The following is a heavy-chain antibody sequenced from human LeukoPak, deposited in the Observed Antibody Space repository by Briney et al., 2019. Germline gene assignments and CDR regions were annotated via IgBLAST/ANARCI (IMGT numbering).Heavy chain of an antibody. Sequence: SETLSLTCAVYGGSLSGYYWSWIRQPPGKGLEWIGEINHSGSTNYNASLKSRVTISVDTSKKQFSLRLSSVTAADTAVYYCAPRGDIEHSYGFGKWFDPWGQGTPVTVSS. CDR2: INHSGST. D-gene: IGHD5-18*01. J-gene: IGHJ5*02. CDR1: GGSLSGYY. V-gene: IGHV4-34*01. CDR3: APRGDIEHSYGFGKWFDP.